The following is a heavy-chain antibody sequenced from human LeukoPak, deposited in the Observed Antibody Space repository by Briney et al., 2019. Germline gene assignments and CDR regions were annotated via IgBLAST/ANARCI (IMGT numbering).Heavy chain of an antibody. J-gene: IGHJ4*02. CDR2: ISYTGTYI. Sequence: GSLRLSCAASAFSLNTYNMNWVRRAPGKGLQFASSISYTGTYIYYADSVKGRFTISRDNAQSSVYLQMNSLRAEDTAVYYCVRDRGTYRPIDYWGQGTLVTVSS. CDR1: AFSLNTYN. D-gene: IGHD1-26*01. V-gene: IGHV3-21*04. CDR3: VRDRGTYRPIDY.